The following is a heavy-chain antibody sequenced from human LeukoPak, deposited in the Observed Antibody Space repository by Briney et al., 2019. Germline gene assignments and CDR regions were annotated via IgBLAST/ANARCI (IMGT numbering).Heavy chain of an antibody. CDR2: IYSSGST. V-gene: IGHV4-34*01. CDR1: GGSFSGYY. CDR3: AKSGGYGLIDY. J-gene: IGHJ4*02. D-gene: IGHD1-26*01. Sequence: SETLSLTCAVYGGSFSGYYWSWIPQPPGKGREWIGSIYSSGSTYYNASLQSRVTISIETSKNQISLRLNSVTAADTAMYYCAKSGGYGLIDYWGQGTLVTVSS.